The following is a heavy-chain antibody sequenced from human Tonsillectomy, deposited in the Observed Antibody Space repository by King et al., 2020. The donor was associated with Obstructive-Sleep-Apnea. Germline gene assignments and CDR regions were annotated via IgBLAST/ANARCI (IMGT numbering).Heavy chain of an antibody. Sequence: QLVQSGPEVKTPGSSVKVSCKASGGGFDNHVINWVRQAPGQGLEWLGRISPLLGITDYAQRFQDKVTITADKSTDTVYMKLSGLKSEDTAMYYCARDTRGFGVGYGHTFDTWGQGSLVVVSS. J-gene: IGHJ4*02. CDR2: ISPLLGIT. V-gene: IGHV1-69*10. CDR3: ARDTRGFGVGYGHTFDT. D-gene: IGHD3-10*01. CDR1: GGGFDNHV.